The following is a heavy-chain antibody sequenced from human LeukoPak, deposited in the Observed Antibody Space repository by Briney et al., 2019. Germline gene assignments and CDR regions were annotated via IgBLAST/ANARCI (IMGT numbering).Heavy chain of an antibody. D-gene: IGHD1-26*01. CDR1: GGTFSNYA. CDR3: AKDDGSATMGFDS. CDR2: IIPIFRTT. V-gene: IGHV1-69*05. J-gene: IGHJ5*01. Sequence: ASVKVSCKASGGTFSNYAFSWVRQAPGQGLEWRGGIIPIFRTTNYAEHFQGRVTITTDESTNTAYLDLSSLRSEDTAVYYCAKDDGSATMGFDSWGQGTLVSVSS.